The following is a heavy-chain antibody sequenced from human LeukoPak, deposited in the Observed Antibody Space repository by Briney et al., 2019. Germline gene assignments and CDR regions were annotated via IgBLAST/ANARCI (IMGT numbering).Heavy chain of an antibody. V-gene: IGHV1-8*01. CDR2: MNPNSGNT. Sequence: ASVKVSCKASGYTFTSYDINWVRQATGQGLEWMGWMNPNSGNTGYAQKFQGRVTMTRNTSISTAYMELSSLRSEDTAVYYCAREAASRRRKIDSTYYYYMDVWGKGTTVTVSS. D-gene: IGHD6-6*01. J-gene: IGHJ6*03. CDR1: GYTFTSYD. CDR3: AREAASRRRKIDSTYYYYMDV.